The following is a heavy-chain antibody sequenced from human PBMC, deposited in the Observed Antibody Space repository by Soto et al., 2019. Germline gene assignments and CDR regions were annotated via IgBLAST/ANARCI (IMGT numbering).Heavy chain of an antibody. CDR1: GFIFSNYV. Sequence: QVQLVESGGGVVQPGRSLRLSCAASGFIFSNYVMHWVRQAPGKGLEWVARISYDGSKENYAESMKGRFTISRDNSRNTLYLQMNSLRAEDTAVYYCAKVSLPLDYWGQGTLVTVSS. D-gene: IGHD1-26*01. J-gene: IGHJ4*02. CDR2: ISYDGSKE. V-gene: IGHV3-30*18. CDR3: AKVSLPLDY.